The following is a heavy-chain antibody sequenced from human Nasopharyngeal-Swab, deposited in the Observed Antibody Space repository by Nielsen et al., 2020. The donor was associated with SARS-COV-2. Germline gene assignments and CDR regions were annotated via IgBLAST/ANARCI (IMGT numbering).Heavy chain of an antibody. CDR3: ARGVGYCSGGSCYWASGYYYYYMDV. CDR2: INHSGST. CDR1: GYSISSGYY. D-gene: IGHD2-15*01. V-gene: IGHV4-38-2*02. J-gene: IGHJ6*03. Sequence: SETLSLTCTVSGYSISSGYYWSWIRQPPGKGLEWIGEINHSGSTNYNPSLKSRVTISVDTSKNQFSLKLSSVTAADTAVYYCARGVGYCSGGSCYWASGYYYYYMDVWGKGTTVTVSS.